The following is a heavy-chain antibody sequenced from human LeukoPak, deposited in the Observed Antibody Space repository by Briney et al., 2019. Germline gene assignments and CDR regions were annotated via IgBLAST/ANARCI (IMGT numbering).Heavy chain of an antibody. CDR1: GDSINSWSYY. D-gene: IGHD5-12*01. V-gene: IGHV4-39*01. CDR2: LYYGGNT. J-gene: IGHJ3*02. Sequence: SETLSVTCIFSGDSINSWSYYWDCIRQPPGKGLECLGNLYYGGNTHYTPSLKSRVTISADTSNNQFSLNLSSVTATDTAVYYCARHTRPGYGGSENAFDIWGQGTMVTVSS. CDR3: ARHTRPGYGGSENAFDI.